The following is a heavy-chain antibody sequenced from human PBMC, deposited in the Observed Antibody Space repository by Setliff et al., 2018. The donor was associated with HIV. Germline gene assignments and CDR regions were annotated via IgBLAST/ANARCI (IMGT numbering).Heavy chain of an antibody. CDR1: GVSINRTDHY. J-gene: IGHJ5*02. D-gene: IGHD2-21*01. Sequence: SETLSLTCSVSGVSINRTDHYWGWIRQSPGKRLEWIGSVSQSGSTYYNPSLKSRITISVDRSKNLFSLKLISVTAADQGVYYCARVPVAGANWFAPWGLGTLVTVSS. CDR3: ARVPVAGANWFAP. CDR2: VSQSGST. V-gene: IGHV4-39*01.